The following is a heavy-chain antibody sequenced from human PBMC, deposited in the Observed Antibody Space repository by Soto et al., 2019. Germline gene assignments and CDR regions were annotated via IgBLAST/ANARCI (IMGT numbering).Heavy chain of an antibody. J-gene: IGHJ4*02. CDR1: GFTFSTYE. CDR2: ISGRDSST. D-gene: IGHD2-15*01. V-gene: IGHV3-23*01. CDR3: TKGGWLDC. Sequence: EVQLLESGGGLVQPGGSLRLSCAASGFTFSTYEMSWVRQAPGKGLEWVSVISGRDSSTYYADSVKGRFIISRDNSNNALFLQMNSLRAEDTAVYYCTKGGWLDCWGQGTPVTVSS.